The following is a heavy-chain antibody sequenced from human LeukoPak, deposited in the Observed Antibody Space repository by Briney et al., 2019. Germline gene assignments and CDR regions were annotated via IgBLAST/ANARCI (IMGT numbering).Heavy chain of an antibody. D-gene: IGHD4-17*01. CDR1: GYSFTNYW. CDR2: IHSADSNT. Sequence: ESLKLSCKDSGYSFTNYWIGWVRQMPGKGLEWMGIIHSADSNTKYSPSFQGQVTISADKSISTAYLQWSGLKASDTAMYYCAGARHGDYRWDYWGQGTLVTVSS. CDR3: AGARHGDYRWDY. J-gene: IGHJ4*02. V-gene: IGHV5-51*01.